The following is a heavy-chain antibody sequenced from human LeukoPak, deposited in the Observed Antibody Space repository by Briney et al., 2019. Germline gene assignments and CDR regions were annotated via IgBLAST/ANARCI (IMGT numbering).Heavy chain of an antibody. CDR1: GFTFSSYS. Sequence: GGSLRLSCAASGFTFSSYSMNWVRQAPGKGLEWVSSISSSSSYIYYADSVKGRFTISRDNAKNSLYLQMNSLRAEDTAVYYCARGRRITIFGVATKAPLDYWGQGTLVTVSS. CDR2: ISSSSSYI. D-gene: IGHD3-3*01. CDR3: ARGRRITIFGVATKAPLDY. J-gene: IGHJ4*02. V-gene: IGHV3-21*01.